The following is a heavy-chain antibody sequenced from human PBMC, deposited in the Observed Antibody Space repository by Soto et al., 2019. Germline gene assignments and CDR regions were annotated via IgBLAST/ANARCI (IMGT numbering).Heavy chain of an antibody. V-gene: IGHV3-23*01. J-gene: IGHJ4*02. CDR3: AGGRGYSYGRFDY. Sequence: EVQLLESGAGLVQPGGSLRLSCAASGFTFSSYAMSWVRQPPGKGLEWVSAISASGGSTYYADSVKGRFTISRDNXKNTLYLQMTSLRAEDTAIYYCAGGRGYSYGRFDYWGQGTLVTVSS. CDR1: GFTFSSYA. CDR2: ISASGGST. D-gene: IGHD5-18*01.